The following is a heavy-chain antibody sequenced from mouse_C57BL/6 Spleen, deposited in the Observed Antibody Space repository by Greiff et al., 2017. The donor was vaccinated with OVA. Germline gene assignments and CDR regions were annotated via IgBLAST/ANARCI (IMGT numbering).Heavy chain of an antibody. CDR3: ARKGDYDGSWFAY. CDR2: IWSGGST. V-gene: IGHV2-2*01. Sequence: QVQLQQSGPGLVQPSQSLSITCTVSGFSLTSYGVHWVRQSPGKGLEWLGVIWSGGSTDYNAAFISRLSISKDNSKSQVFFKMNSLQADDTAIYYCARKGDYDGSWFAYWGQGTLVTVSA. D-gene: IGHD2-4*01. J-gene: IGHJ3*01. CDR1: GFSLTSYG.